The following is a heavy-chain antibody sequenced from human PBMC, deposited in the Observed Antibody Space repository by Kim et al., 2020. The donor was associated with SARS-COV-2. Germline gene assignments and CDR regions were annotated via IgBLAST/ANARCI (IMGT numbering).Heavy chain of an antibody. CDR1: GFTFSSYT. Sequence: GGSLRLSCAASGFTFSSYTMNWVRQAPGKGLEWVSCISSSSSYIHYADSVQGRFTISRDNAKNSLYLQMNSLRTEDTAVYYCARKRDNYNSFDYWGQGTLVTVSS. J-gene: IGHJ4*02. CDR3: ARKRDNYNSFDY. CDR2: ISSSSSYI. D-gene: IGHD4-4*01. V-gene: IGHV3-21*04.